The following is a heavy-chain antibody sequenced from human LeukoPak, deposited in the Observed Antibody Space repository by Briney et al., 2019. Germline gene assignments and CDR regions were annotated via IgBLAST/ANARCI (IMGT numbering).Heavy chain of an antibody. CDR3: ARDQSLSF. V-gene: IGHV3-48*03. CDR2: ITSSGSTI. CDR1: GFTFSSYE. J-gene: IGHJ4*02. Sequence: PGGSLRLSCAASGFTFSSYEMNWVRQAPGKGLEWVSYITSSGSTIYHADSVKGRFTISRDNAKNSLYLQMNSLRGKDTAVYYCARDQSLSFWGQGTLVTVSS. D-gene: IGHD2/OR15-2a*01.